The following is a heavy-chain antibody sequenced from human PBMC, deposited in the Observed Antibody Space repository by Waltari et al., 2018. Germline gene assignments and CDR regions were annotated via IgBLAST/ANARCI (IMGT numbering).Heavy chain of an antibody. D-gene: IGHD3-10*01. CDR3: ATSYYYGSGRNY. Sequence: QVQLVESGGGVVQPGGSLRLSCAASGFTFSSYGMPWVRQAPGKGLEWGAFIRYDGSNKYYADSVKGRFTISRDNSKNTLYLQMNSLRAEDTAVYYCATSYYYGSGRNYWGQGTLVTVSS. V-gene: IGHV3-30*02. CDR1: GFTFSSYG. J-gene: IGHJ4*02. CDR2: IRYDGSNK.